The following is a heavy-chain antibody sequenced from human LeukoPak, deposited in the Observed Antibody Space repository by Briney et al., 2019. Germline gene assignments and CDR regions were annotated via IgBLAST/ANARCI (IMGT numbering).Heavy chain of an antibody. Sequence: SETLSLACTVSGGSISSYYWSWIRQPAGKGLEWIGRIYTSGSTNYNPSLKSRVTMSVDTSKNQFSLKLSSVTAADTAAYYCARGMVATWVDYWGQGTLVTVSS. V-gene: IGHV4-4*07. D-gene: IGHD5-12*01. CDR1: GGSISSYY. CDR2: IYTSGST. J-gene: IGHJ4*02. CDR3: ARGMVATWVDY.